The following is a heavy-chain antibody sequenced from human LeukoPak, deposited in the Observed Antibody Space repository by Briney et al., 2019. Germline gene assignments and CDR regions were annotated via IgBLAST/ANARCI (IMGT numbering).Heavy chain of an antibody. J-gene: IGHJ2*01. V-gene: IGHV4-34*01. Sequence: KPSETLSLTCAVYGGSFSGYYWSWIRQPPGKGLEWIGEINHSGSTNYNPSLKSRVTISVDTPKNQFSLKLTSVTAADTAVYYCARPYSRSDWYFDLWGRGTLVTVSS. CDR1: GGSFSGYY. CDR3: ARPYSRSDWYFDL. D-gene: IGHD6-6*01. CDR2: INHSGST.